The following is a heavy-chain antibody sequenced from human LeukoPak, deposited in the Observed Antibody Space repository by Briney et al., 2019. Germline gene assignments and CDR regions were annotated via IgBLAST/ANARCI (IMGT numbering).Heavy chain of an antibody. J-gene: IGHJ4*02. V-gene: IGHV3-23*01. D-gene: IGHD6-13*01. CDR3: ARDGGAAAGAFGY. CDR1: GFTFSSYA. Sequence: GGSLRLSCAASGFTFSSYAMSWVRQAPGKGLEWVSAISGSGSTIYYADSVKGRFTISRDNAKNSLYLQMNSLRAEDTAVYYCARDGGAAAGAFGYWGQGTLVTVSS. CDR2: ISGSGSTI.